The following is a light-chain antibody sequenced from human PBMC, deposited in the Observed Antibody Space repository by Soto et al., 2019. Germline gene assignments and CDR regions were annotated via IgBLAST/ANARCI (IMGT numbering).Light chain of an antibody. CDR3: QSYDYDDWV. CDR2: EDN. V-gene: IGLV6-57*01. CDR1: GGSIAGHS. Sequence: NFMLTQPHSVSESPGKTVTISCTRSGGSIAGHSVQWYQQRQGSSPTTVIYEDNQRPSGVPVRFSCSSASSSNSASLTISGLRTEDEADYYCQSYDYDDWVFGGGTKLTVL. J-gene: IGLJ3*02.